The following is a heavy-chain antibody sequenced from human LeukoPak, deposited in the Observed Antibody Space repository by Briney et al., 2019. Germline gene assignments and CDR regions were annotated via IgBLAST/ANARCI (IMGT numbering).Heavy chain of an antibody. CDR1: GFTFSSYT. D-gene: IGHD1-26*01. J-gene: IGHJ4*02. CDR3: AKGGRRLPGI. Sequence: GGSLRLSCEASGFTFSSYTMNWVRQAPGKGLEWVSAISSSGGSTYYADSVKGRFTISRDNSKNTLYLQMNSLRADDTAVNYCAKGGRRLPGIWGQGTLVTVSS. CDR2: ISSSGGST. V-gene: IGHV3-23*01.